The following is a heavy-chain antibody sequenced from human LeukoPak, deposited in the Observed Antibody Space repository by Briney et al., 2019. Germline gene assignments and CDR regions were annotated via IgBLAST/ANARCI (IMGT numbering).Heavy chain of an antibody. D-gene: IGHD4-23*01. J-gene: IGHJ6*02. V-gene: IGHV3-53*01. Sequence: GGSLRLSCAASGFTVSSNYMSWVRQAPGKGLEWVSVIYSGGSTYYADSVKGRFTISRDNSKNTLYLQMNSLRAEDTAVYYCARALYGGNSVDYYYGMDVWGQGTTVTVSS. CDR3: ARALYGGNSVDYYYGMDV. CDR1: GFTVSSNY. CDR2: IYSGGST.